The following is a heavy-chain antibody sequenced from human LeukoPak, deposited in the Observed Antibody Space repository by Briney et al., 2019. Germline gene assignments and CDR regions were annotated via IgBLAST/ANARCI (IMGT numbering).Heavy chain of an antibody. CDR1: GYTFTGYY. Sequence: ASVKVSCKASGYTFTGYYMHWVRQVPGQGLEWMGWINPNSGDTNYAQKFQGRVTMTRDTSISTAYMELSRLRSDDTAVYYCARSTYYYDSSGYSPDAFDIWGQGTMVTVSS. J-gene: IGHJ3*02. D-gene: IGHD3-22*01. CDR3: ARSTYYYDSSGYSPDAFDI. CDR2: INPNSGDT. V-gene: IGHV1-2*02.